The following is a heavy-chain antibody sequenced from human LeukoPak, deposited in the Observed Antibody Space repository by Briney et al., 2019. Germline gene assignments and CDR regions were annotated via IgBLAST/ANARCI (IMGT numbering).Heavy chain of an antibody. CDR1: GFTFSSYA. V-gene: IGHV3-15*01. CDR3: TTLLTTVTTSGRRQIDY. Sequence: GGSLRLSCAASGFTFSSYAMSWVRQAPGKGLEWVGRIKSKTDGGTTDYAAPVKGRFTISRDDSKNTLYLQMNSLKTEDTAVYYCTTLLTTVTTSGRRQIDYWGQGTLVTVSS. D-gene: IGHD4-17*01. J-gene: IGHJ4*02. CDR2: IKSKTDGGTT.